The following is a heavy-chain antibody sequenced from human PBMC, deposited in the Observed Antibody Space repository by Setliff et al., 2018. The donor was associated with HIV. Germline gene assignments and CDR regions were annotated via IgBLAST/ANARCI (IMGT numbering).Heavy chain of an antibody. CDR2: LSYRGTT. Sequence: PSETLSLTCTVSGGSVSTSTYYWGWIRQPPGKGLEYIGTLSYRGTTHYNPSLKSRTALSIDSSKNQFSLNLHFVTATDSALYYCATTRPISTGYPGFFDSWGQGIVVTVSS. V-gene: IGHV4-39*01. CDR1: GGSVSTSTYY. J-gene: IGHJ4*02. CDR3: ATTRPISTGYPGFFDS. D-gene: IGHD3-9*01.